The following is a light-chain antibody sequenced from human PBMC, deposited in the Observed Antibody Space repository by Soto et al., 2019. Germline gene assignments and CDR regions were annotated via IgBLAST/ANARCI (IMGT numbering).Light chain of an antibody. CDR2: AAS. CDR1: QSISIN. CDR3: QQYLITPWT. V-gene: IGKV3-15*01. J-gene: IGKJ1*01. Sequence: EIVMTQSPATLSVSPGERAILSCRASQSISINLAWYQQKPGQAPRLLIYAASNRAAGVPARFSGSGSGTDFTLTIGRLEPEDFAVYYCQQYLITPWTFGQGTKVDIK.